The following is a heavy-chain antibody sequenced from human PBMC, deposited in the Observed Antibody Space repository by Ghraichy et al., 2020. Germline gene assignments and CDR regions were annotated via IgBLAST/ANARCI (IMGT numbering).Heavy chain of an antibody. J-gene: IGHJ4*02. V-gene: IGHV3-21*01. CDR3: ARVAPYYDILTGYSSPEYYFDY. D-gene: IGHD3-9*01. CDR2: ISSSSSYI. Sequence: GGSLRLSCAASGFTFSSYSMNWVRQAPGKGLEWVSSISSSSSYIYYADSVKGRFTISRDNAKNSLYLQMNSLRAEDTAVYYCARVAPYYDILTGYSSPEYYFDYWGQGTLVTVSS. CDR1: GFTFSSYS.